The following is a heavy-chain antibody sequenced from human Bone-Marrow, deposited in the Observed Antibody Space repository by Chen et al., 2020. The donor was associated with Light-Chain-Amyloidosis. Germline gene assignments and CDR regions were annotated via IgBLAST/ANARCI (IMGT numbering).Heavy chain of an antibody. J-gene: IGHJ5*02. CDR3: ARDTYYYDNIDYYSWFDP. V-gene: IGHV3-23*01. CDR1: GFSFNDYA. Sequence: EVQLLESGGGLVRPGGSLRLSCAASGFSFNDYAMSWVRQAPGKGPEWVSDISDSGGNTNYADSVKGRFTISRDNSKNTLYLDMNSLRVDDTALYYCARDTYYYDNIDYYSWFDPWGQGTLVTVSS. CDR2: ISDSGGNT. D-gene: IGHD3-22*01.